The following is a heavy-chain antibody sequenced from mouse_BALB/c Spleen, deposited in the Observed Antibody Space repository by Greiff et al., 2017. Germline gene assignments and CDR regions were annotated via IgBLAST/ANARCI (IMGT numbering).Heavy chain of an antibody. CDR2: ISDGGSYT. J-gene: IGHJ4*01. CDR1: GFTFSDYY. V-gene: IGHV5-4*02. D-gene: IGHD2-10*01. Sequence: EVKVVESGGGLVKPGGSLKLSCAASGFTFSDYYMYWVRQTPEKRLEWVATISDGGSYTYYPDSVKGRFTISRDNAKNNLYLQMSSLKSEDTAMYYCASPAYYGNYAMDYWGQGTSVTVSS. CDR3: ASPAYYGNYAMDY.